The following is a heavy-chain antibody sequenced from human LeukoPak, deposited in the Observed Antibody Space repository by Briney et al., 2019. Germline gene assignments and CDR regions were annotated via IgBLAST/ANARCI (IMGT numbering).Heavy chain of an antibody. V-gene: IGHV3-53*01. J-gene: IGHJ6*02. Sequence: QPGGSLRLSCAASGLSVTSNYMGWVRQAPGKGLDWVSVIYSDASASTYYTDSVKGRFTISRDSSRNKVFLQMNSLRAEDTAVYYCAREACARGALTSPWLPYGMDVWGQGTTVTVSS. CDR1: GLSVTSNY. CDR3: AREACARGALTSPWLPYGMDV. D-gene: IGHD2-2*01. CDR2: IYSDASAST.